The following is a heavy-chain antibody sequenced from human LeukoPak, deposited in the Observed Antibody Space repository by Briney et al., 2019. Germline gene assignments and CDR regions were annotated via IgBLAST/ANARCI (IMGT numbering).Heavy chain of an antibody. J-gene: IGHJ4*02. Sequence: GGSLRLSCAASGFTFSSYAMHWVRQAPGKGLEWVAVISYDGSNKYYADSVKGRFTISRDNSKNTLYLQMNSLRAEDTAVYYCATHWRGRWGQGTLVTVSS. CDR3: ATHWRGR. V-gene: IGHV3-30-3*01. CDR1: GFTFSSYA. CDR2: ISYDGSNK. D-gene: IGHD1-1*01.